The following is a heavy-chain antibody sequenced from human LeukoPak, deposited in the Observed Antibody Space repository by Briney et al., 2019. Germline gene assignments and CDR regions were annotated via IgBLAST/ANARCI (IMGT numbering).Heavy chain of an antibody. Sequence: SETLSLTCTVSGGSISSYYWSWIRQPPGKGLEWIGYIYYSGSTNYNPSLKSRVTISVDTSKNQFSLKLSSVTAANTAVYYCARVDVEDAFDMWGQGTMVTVSS. V-gene: IGHV4-59*01. CDR2: IYYSGST. D-gene: IGHD1-1*01. J-gene: IGHJ3*02. CDR3: ARVDVEDAFDM. CDR1: GGSISSYY.